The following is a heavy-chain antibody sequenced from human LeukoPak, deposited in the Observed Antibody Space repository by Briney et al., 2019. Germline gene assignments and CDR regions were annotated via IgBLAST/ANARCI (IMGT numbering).Heavy chain of an antibody. CDR1: GYTFTGYY. J-gene: IGHJ6*03. Sequence: SVKVSCKASGYTFTGYYMHWVRQAPGQGLEWMGGIIPMFGTAHYAQKFQGRVTITTDESTSTAYMELSSLRSEDTAVYYCARDLGMRGYYYMDVWGKGTTVTVSS. CDR2: IIPMFGTA. V-gene: IGHV1-69*05. CDR3: ARDLGMRGYYYMDV.